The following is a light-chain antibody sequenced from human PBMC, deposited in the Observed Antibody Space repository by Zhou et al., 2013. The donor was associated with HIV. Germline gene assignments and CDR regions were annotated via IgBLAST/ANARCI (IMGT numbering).Light chain of an antibody. Sequence: DIQMTQFPSTLSASVGDRVTITCRASQSISNWLAWYQQKPGKAPKLLIYDASTLETGVPSRFSGSASGTDFTLTISSLQPDDFATYYCQQFNSYPTFGQGTRLEIK. CDR3: QQFNSYPT. CDR1: QSISNW. J-gene: IGKJ5*01. CDR2: DAS. V-gene: IGKV1-5*01.